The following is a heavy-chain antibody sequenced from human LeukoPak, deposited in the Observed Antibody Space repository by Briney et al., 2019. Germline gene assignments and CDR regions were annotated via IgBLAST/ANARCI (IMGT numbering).Heavy chain of an antibody. J-gene: IGHJ3*02. Sequence: GGSLRLSCAASGFTFSSYEMNWVRQAPGKGLEWVSYISSSSTIYYADSVKGRFTISRDNAKNSLYLQMNSLRAEDTAVYYCARDPNSSSWFPDAFDIWGQGTMVTVSS. CDR2: ISSSSTI. V-gene: IGHV3-48*03. CDR1: GFTFSSYE. CDR3: ARDPNSSSWFPDAFDI. D-gene: IGHD6-13*01.